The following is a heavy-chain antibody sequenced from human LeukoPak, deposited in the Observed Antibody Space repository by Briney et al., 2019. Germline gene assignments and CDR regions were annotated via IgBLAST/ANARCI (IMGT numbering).Heavy chain of an antibody. CDR3: ARFPYNRNDGWGGLGSPD. D-gene: IGHD1-20*01. V-gene: IGHV4-61*02. Sequence: PSETLSLTCTVSGDSISSGNYYWSWVRQPAGKGLEWIVRIYSSGSTHYNPSLKSRPTISVDASKNQFSLKVTSVTAADTAVYYCARFPYNRNDGWGGLGSPDWGQGTLVTVSS. CDR2: IYSSGST. J-gene: IGHJ4*02. CDR1: GDSISSGNYY.